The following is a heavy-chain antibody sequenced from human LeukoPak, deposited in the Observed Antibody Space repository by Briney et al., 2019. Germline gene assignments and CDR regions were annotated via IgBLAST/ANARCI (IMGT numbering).Heavy chain of an antibody. J-gene: IGHJ4*02. D-gene: IGHD1-14*01. V-gene: IGHV3-48*01. CDR3: ARTRTGGY. CDR1: GFTFSTYN. CDR2: ISGTGSST. Sequence: QAGGSLRLSCAASGFTFSTYNMNWVRQAPGKGLEWVSSISGTGSSTYYTDSVKGRFTISRDNAKNSLYLQMNSLRAEDTAVYYCARTRTGGYWGQGTLVTVSS.